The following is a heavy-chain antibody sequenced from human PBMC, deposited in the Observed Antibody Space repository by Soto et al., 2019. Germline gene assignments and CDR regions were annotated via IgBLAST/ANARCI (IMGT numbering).Heavy chain of an antibody. Sequence: QVHLQQWGAGLLKPSETLSLTCAVYGVSFTGYYWSWIRQPPGKGPAWIGEINHSGSTNYNPSVKSRVTISVDTYTKQFSLKLSSVTAADTAVYYCATSYYNFWSGYYLAYFDYWGQGTLVTVSS. J-gene: IGHJ4*02. CDR3: ATSYYNFWSGYYLAYFDY. D-gene: IGHD3-3*01. CDR2: INHSGST. CDR1: GVSFTGYY. V-gene: IGHV4-34*01.